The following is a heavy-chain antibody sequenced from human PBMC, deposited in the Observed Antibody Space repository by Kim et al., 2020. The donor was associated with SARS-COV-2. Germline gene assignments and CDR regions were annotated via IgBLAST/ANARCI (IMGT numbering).Heavy chain of an antibody. Sequence: YAGSVRGRFTISRDNSRNTLYLQMSGLRVEDTAVYYCARDRNFPRDAFDIWGQGTMVTVSS. D-gene: IGHD3-9*01. CDR3: ARDRNFPRDAFDI. J-gene: IGHJ3*02. V-gene: IGHV3-23*01.